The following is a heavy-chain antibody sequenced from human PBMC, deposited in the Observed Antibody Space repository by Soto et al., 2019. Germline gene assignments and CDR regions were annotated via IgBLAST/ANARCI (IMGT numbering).Heavy chain of an antibody. V-gene: IGHV3-33*01. D-gene: IGHD3-22*01. CDR3: ASSDPYYYDSSGYYYNFDY. CDR1: GFTFSSYG. Sequence: QVHLVASGGGVVQPGRSLRLSCATSGFTFSSYGMHWVRQAPGKGLEWVAVIWYDGSNKYYADSVKGRFTISRDNSNNTLFLQMSSLRAEDTAVYYCASSDPYYYDSSGYYYNFDYWGQGTLVTVSS. CDR2: IWYDGSNK. J-gene: IGHJ4*02.